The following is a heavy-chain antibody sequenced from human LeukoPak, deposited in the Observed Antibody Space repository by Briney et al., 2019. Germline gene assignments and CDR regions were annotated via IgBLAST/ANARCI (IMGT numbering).Heavy chain of an antibody. CDR1: GFSFSSYW. J-gene: IGHJ4*02. V-gene: IGHV3-74*03. CDR3: ARDQLYCSGGICYFDY. Sequence: PGGSLRLSCAASGFSFSSYWMDWVRQAPGEGLVWVSRINSDGRSTTSADSVKGRFTISRDNAKNTLYLQMNSLRTEDTAVYYCARDQLYCSGGICYFDYWGQGTLVTVSS. CDR2: INSDGRST. D-gene: IGHD2-15*01.